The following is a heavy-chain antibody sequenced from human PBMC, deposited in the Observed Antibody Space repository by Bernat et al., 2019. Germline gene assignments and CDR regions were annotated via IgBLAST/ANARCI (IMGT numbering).Heavy chain of an antibody. CDR3: TTKMAGTLGYCSGGSCYSAYHYYYGMDV. CDR2: IKSNTDGGTT. J-gene: IGHJ6*02. V-gene: IGHV3-15*01. Sequence: EVQLVESGGGLVKPGGSLRLSCAASGFTFSNAWMSWVRQAPGKGLEWVGRIKSNTDGGTTDYAAPVKGRFTISRDDSKNTLYLQMNSLKTEDTAVYYCTTKMAGTLGYCSGGSCYSAYHYYYGMDVWGQGITVTVSS. D-gene: IGHD2-15*01. CDR1: GFTFSNAW.